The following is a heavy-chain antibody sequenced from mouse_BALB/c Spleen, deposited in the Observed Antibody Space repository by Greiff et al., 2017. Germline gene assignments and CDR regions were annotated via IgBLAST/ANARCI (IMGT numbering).Heavy chain of an antibody. CDR1: GYTFTNYW. CDR3: AIYYDYDGAWFAY. Sequence: VQLQESGAELVRPGTSVKISCKASGYTFTNYWLGWVKQRPGHGLEWIGDIYPGGGYTNYNEKFKGKATLTADTSSSTAYMQLSSLTSEDSAVYFCAIYYDYDGAWFAYWGQGTLVTVSA. V-gene: IGHV1-63*02. J-gene: IGHJ3*01. D-gene: IGHD2-4*01. CDR2: IYPGGGYT.